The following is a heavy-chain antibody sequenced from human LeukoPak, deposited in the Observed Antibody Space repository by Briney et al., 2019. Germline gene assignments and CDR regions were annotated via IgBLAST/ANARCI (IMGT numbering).Heavy chain of an antibody. Sequence: PGGSLRLSCAASGFTFSSYWVSWVRQAPGKGLEWVANIKQDGSDKYYVDSVKGRFTISRDNAKNSLYLQMNSLRAEDTAVYYCARSLGYCSAGSCFPFDYWGQGTLVTVSS. CDR3: ARSLGYCSAGSCFPFDY. V-gene: IGHV3-7*05. CDR2: IKQDGSDK. D-gene: IGHD2-15*01. J-gene: IGHJ4*02. CDR1: GFTFSSYW.